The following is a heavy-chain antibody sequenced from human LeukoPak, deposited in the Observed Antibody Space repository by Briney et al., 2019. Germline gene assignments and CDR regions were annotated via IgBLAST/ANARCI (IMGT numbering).Heavy chain of an antibody. D-gene: IGHD6-13*01. Sequence: GGSLKLSCAASGFSFSGCAIHWVRQAPGKGLEWVGRIRGAGYSDAPAYVASVRGRFTISRDDSKSTAYLQMNSLKAEDTAVYYCTVPASGGNWYDPWGPGTLVTVSS. CDR3: TVPASGGNWYDP. V-gene: IGHV3-73*01. J-gene: IGHJ5*02. CDR2: IRGAGYSDAP. CDR1: GFSFSGCA.